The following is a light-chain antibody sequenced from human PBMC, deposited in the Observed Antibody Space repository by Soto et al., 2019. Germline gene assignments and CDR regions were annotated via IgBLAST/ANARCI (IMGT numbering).Light chain of an antibody. V-gene: IGKV3-20*01. Sequence: EIVLAQSPGTLSLSPGERATVSCRASESLDSRSLVWYQHTSGQAPRFLIYGASSRATGIPERCSGSGSGTDFTLTISRLEPEAFAVYYCQQYGSSPGTFGQGTKV. CDR3: QQYGSSPGT. CDR1: ESLDSRS. CDR2: GAS. J-gene: IGKJ1*01.